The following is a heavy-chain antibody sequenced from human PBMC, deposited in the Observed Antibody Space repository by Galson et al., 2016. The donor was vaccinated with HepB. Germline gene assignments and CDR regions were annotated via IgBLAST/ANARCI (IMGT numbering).Heavy chain of an antibody. J-gene: IGHJ4*02. Sequence: SLRLSCAASGFTFNSFGIHWARQAPGKGLERVAVIWYDGSNRYYGDSVKGRFTISRDNSKNTLYLQMNSLRAEDTAIYYCAREAPIAAPGANDCWGQGTQVTVSS. CDR1: GFTFNSFG. D-gene: IGHD6-13*01. CDR2: IWYDGSNR. CDR3: AREAPIAAPGANDC. V-gene: IGHV3-33*01.